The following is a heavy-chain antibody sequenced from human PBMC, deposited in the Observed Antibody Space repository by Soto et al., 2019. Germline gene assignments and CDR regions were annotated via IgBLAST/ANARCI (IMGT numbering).Heavy chain of an antibody. CDR1: GFAFSSYA. V-gene: IGHV3-23*01. CDR3: AKWQGVYDFWSGTDAFDI. Sequence: VQLLESGGGLVQPGGSLRLSCAASGFAFSSYAMSWVRQAPGKGLEWVSAISGSGGSTYYADSVKGRFTISRDNSKNTLYLQMNSLRAEDTAVYYCAKWQGVYDFWSGTDAFDIWGQGTMVTVSS. D-gene: IGHD3-3*01. J-gene: IGHJ3*02. CDR2: ISGSGGST.